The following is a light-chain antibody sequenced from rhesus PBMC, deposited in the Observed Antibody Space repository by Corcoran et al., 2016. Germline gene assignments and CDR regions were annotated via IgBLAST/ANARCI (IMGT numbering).Light chain of an antibody. CDR2: GLS. V-gene: IGKV2-104*02. Sequence: DTVMAQTPLSLSVAPGEPASISCRSSQSLLDSGDGNTYLDWYLQKPGQFPQFLLYGLSNRASGVPDRISGSGSDTDVTLKISRVEAGDVGVYYCMHALEFPPMFGQGTKVEIK. J-gene: IGKJ1*01. CDR3: MHALEFPPM. CDR1: QSLLDSGDGNTY.